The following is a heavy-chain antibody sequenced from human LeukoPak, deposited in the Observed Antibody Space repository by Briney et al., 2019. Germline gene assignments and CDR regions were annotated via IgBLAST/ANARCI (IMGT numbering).Heavy chain of an antibody. V-gene: IGHV3-64*01. D-gene: IGHD6-13*01. CDR1: EFTFSNYD. CDR2: ISYNGGST. Sequence: GGSLRLSCAASEFTFSNYDMHWVRQAPGKGLEYVSGISYNGGSTYYANSVKGRFTISRDNSKSTLYLQMGSLRPEDMAVYYCARVNSSSSYDYWGQGSLVTVSS. CDR3: ARVNSSSSYDY. J-gene: IGHJ4*02.